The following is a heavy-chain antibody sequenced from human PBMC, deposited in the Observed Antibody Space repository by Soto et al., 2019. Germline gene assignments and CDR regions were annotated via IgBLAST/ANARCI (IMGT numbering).Heavy chain of an antibody. CDR3: ATGTNGTTGWYHP. D-gene: IGHD1-1*01. J-gene: IGHJ5*01. CDR2: INPKSGDT. CDR1: GYTFTDFY. Sequence: QVQLVQSGTEVKKPGASVTVSCKSSGYTFTDFYLHCLRQAPGQGLEWVGWINPKSGDTKSSQRFQGRATMSRDTSVSTADIDLTSLTSDDTSIYYCATGTNGTTGWYHPWGQGTRVTVSS. V-gene: IGHV1-2*02.